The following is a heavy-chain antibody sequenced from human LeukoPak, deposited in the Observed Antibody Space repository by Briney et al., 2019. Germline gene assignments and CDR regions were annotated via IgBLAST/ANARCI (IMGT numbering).Heavy chain of an antibody. CDR3: ARAHRDYYDSSGYSPTPLDY. CDR1: GYTFTGYY. J-gene: IGHJ4*02. Sequence: ASVKVSCKASGYTFTGYYMHWVRQAPGQGLEWMGIINPSGGSTSYAQKFQGRVTMTRDTSTSTVYMELSSLRSKDTAVYYCARAHRDYYDSSGYSPTPLDYWGQGTLVTVSS. D-gene: IGHD3-22*01. CDR2: INPSGGST. V-gene: IGHV1-46*01.